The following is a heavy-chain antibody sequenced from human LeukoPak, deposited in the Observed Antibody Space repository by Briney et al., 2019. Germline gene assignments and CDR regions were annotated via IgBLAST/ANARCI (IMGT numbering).Heavy chain of an antibody. V-gene: IGHV5-51*01. CDR1: GYTFSTYW. CDR2: IYPGDSDT. D-gene: IGHD3-3*01. Sequence: GESLKISCKGSGYTFSTYWIGWVRQMPGKGLEWMGIIYPGDSDTRYSPSFQGQVTISADRSISTAYLQWSSLKASDTAMYYCARHACQARFCQVDVWGQGTTVTVSS. J-gene: IGHJ6*02. CDR3: ARHACQARFCQVDV.